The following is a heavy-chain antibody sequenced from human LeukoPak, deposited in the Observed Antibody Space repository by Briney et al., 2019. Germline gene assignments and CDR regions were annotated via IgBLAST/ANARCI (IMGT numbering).Heavy chain of an antibody. CDR3: ARVGYDTDAFDI. V-gene: IGHV4-34*01. J-gene: IGHJ3*02. D-gene: IGHD3-9*01. CDR1: GFTVSSNY. CDR2: INHSGST. Sequence: GSLRLSCAASGFTVSSNYMSWVRQAPGKGLEWIGEINHSGSTNYNPSLKSRVTISVDTSKNQFSLKLSSVTAADTAVYYCARVGYDTDAFDIWGQGTMVTVSS.